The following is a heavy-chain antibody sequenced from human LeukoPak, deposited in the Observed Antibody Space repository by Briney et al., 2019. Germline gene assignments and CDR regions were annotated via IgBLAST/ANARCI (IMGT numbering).Heavy chain of an antibody. J-gene: IGHJ5*02. CDR2: IYHSGST. CDR3: RGYYDSSGYYYYWFDP. D-gene: IGHD3-22*01. V-gene: IGHV4-30-2*01. Sequence: ASETLSLTCAVSGGSISSGGYSWSWIRQPPGKGLEWIGYIYHSGSTYYNPSLKSRVTISVDTSKNQFSLKLSSVTAADTAVYYCRGYYDSSGYYYYWFDPWGQGTLVTVSS. CDR1: GGSISSGGYS.